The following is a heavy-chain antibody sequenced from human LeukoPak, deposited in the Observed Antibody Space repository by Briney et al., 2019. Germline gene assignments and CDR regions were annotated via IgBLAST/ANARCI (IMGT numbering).Heavy chain of an antibody. CDR2: IYYSGST. V-gene: IGHV4-59*08. D-gene: IGHD3-10*01. CDR1: GGSISSYY. J-gene: IGHJ6*02. Sequence: SETLSLTCTVSGGSISSYYWSWIRQPPGKGLERIGYIYYSGSTNYNPSLKSRVTISVDTSKNQFSLKLSSVTAADTAVYYCARHQGLRFGEFSYGMDVWGQGTTVTVSS. CDR3: ARHQGLRFGEFSYGMDV.